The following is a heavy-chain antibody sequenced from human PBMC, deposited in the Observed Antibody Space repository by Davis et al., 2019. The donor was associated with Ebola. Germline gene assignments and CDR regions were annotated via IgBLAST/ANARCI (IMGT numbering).Heavy chain of an antibody. D-gene: IGHD5-24*01. CDR2: IDPTGGAT. Sequence: ASVKVSCKASGYTFTSRQIHWVRQAPGQGLEWMGTIDPTGGATIYAHKFQGRVTMTRDTSTSTVYMEFSSLRSGDTAFYYCATGVRDDYNRDGWFDPWGQGTLVSVSS. V-gene: IGHV1-46*01. J-gene: IGHJ5*02. CDR3: ATGVRDDYNRDGWFDP. CDR1: GYTFTSRQ.